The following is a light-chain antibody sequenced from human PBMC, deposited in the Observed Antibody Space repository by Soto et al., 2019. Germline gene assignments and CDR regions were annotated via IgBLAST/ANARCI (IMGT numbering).Light chain of an antibody. CDR3: MQALLSPPT. Sequence: DIVMTQSPLSLSVTPGEPASISCRSSQSLLHDNDHNCLDWYLLKPGQSPQLLIHLGSIRASGVPDRFSGSGSGTDFTLKISRVEAEDVGVYYCMQALLSPPTLGGGTKVEIK. J-gene: IGKJ4*01. V-gene: IGKV2-28*01. CDR1: QSLLHDNDHNC. CDR2: LGS.